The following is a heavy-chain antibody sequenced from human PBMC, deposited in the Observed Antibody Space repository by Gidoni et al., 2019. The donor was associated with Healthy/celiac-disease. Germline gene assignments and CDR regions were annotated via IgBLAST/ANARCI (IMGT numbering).Heavy chain of an antibody. V-gene: IGHV4-34*01. CDR3: ARGRPTVTRAKGSSDY. D-gene: IGHD4-17*01. J-gene: IGHJ4*02. Sequence: QVQLQPWGAGLLKPSETLSLTCAVYAGSVSGYYWSRIRRPPGTGLEWIGASNHSGSTNYNPSLKSRVTISVDTSKNQFSQKLSSVTAADTAVYYCARGRPTVTRAKGSSDYWGQGTLVTVSS. CDR2: SNHSGST. CDR1: AGSVSGYY.